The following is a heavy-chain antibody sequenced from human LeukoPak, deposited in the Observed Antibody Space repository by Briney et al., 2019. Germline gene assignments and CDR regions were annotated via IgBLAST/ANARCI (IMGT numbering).Heavy chain of an antibody. Sequence: ASVKVSCKASGYTFTSYAMSWVRQAPGQGLEWMGWINTNTGNPTYAQGFTGRFVFSLDTSVSTAYLQISSLKAEDTAVYYCAREPASGSGSFLYYYGMDVWGQGTTVTVSS. CDR3: AREPASGSGSFLYYYGMDV. J-gene: IGHJ6*02. D-gene: IGHD3-10*01. V-gene: IGHV7-4-1*02. CDR2: INTNTGNP. CDR1: GYTFTSYA.